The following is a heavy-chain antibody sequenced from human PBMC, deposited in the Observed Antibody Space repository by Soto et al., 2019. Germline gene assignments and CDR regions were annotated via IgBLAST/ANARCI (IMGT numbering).Heavy chain of an antibody. CDR3: ATDSETVNCSGGSCYRIDAFDI. V-gene: IGHV1-24*01. CDR2: FDPEDGET. J-gene: IGHJ3*02. D-gene: IGHD2-15*01. CDR1: GYTLTELS. Sequence: ASVKVSCKVSGYTLTELSMHWVRQAPGKGLEWMGGFDPEDGETIYAQKFQGRVTMTEDTSTDTAYMELSSLRSEDTAVYYCATDSETVNCSGGSCYRIDAFDIWGQGTMVTVSS.